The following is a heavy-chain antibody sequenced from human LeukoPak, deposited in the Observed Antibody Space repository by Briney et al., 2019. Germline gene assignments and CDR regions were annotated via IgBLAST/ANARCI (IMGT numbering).Heavy chain of an antibody. CDR1: GYSFTSYL. J-gene: IGHJ3*01. CDR3: ARQRGYRMTKDGFDV. D-gene: IGHD2-2*03. CDR2: IYPGDSDT. V-gene: IGHV5-51*01. Sequence: GESLKISCKGSGYSFTSYLIGWVRQMPGKGLEWMGIIYPGDSDTRYSPSFQGQVTISADKSISTAYLQWSSLKASDTAMYYCARQRGYRMTKDGFDVWGQGTMVTVSS.